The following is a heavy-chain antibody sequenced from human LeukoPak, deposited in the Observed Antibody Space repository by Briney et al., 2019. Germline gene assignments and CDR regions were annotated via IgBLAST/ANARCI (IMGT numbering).Heavy chain of an antibody. J-gene: IGHJ2*01. D-gene: IGHD3-16*01. Sequence: GGSLRLSCVASGFTFRNYWMHWVRQVPGKGPEWVSRINKDGSITNFADTVKGRFTISRDNAKNTVYLQMNSLRAEDTALYHCARVAGDPLRYFDLWGRGTLVTVSS. V-gene: IGHV3-74*01. CDR2: INKDGSIT. CDR3: ARVAGDPLRYFDL. CDR1: GFTFRNYW.